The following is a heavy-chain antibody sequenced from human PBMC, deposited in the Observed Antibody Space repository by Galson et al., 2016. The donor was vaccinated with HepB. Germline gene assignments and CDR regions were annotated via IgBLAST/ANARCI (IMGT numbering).Heavy chain of an antibody. Sequence: SLRLSCAVSGFPFSSYSLNWVRQAPGKGLEWVAYMSGSSTTKFYADSVQGRFTISRANAKKTLYQQMNSLRHEDTAVYYCARVVSTLDYHYAMDVWGQGTTVTVSS. CDR3: ARVVSTLDYHYAMDV. V-gene: IGHV3-48*02. J-gene: IGHJ6*02. CDR2: MSGSSTTK. CDR1: GFPFSSYS. D-gene: IGHD2-2*01.